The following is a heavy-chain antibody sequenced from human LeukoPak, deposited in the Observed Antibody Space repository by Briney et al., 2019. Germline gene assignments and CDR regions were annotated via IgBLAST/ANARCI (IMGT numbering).Heavy chain of an antibody. Sequence: GGSLRLSCAASEFTFRSYGIHWVRQAPGKGLEWVAVISSDGRNKYYADSVKGRFTISRDNYKNTLYLQMNSLRAEDTAVYYCAKDQPEWGGEEAFDIWGRGTMVTVSS. CDR3: AKDQPEWGGEEAFDI. CDR2: ISSDGRNK. J-gene: IGHJ3*02. D-gene: IGHD3-16*01. CDR1: EFTFRSYG. V-gene: IGHV3-30*18.